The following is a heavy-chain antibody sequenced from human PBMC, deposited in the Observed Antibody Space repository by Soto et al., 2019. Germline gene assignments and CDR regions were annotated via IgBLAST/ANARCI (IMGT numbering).Heavy chain of an antibody. D-gene: IGHD3-3*01. J-gene: IGHJ6*03. CDR2: ISAYNGNT. Sequence: ASVKVSCKASGYTFTSYCISWVRQAPGQGLEWMGWISAYNGNTNYAQKLQGRVTMTTDTSTSTAYMELRSLRSDDTAVYYCARIYDFWSGYPYMDIWGKGTTVTSP. CDR3: ARIYDFWSGYPYMDI. CDR1: GYTFTSYC. V-gene: IGHV1-18*01.